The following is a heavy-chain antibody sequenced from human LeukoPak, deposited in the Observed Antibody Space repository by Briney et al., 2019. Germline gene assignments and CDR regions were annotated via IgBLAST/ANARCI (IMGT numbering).Heavy chain of an antibody. Sequence: GGSLRLSCAASRFTFSNAWMSWVRQAPGKGLEWVGRIKSKTDGGATDYTAPVKGRFTISRDDSKNTLYLQMNSLKTEDTAVYYCTTLYSGNYHQFDYWGQGTLVTVSS. D-gene: IGHD1-26*01. J-gene: IGHJ4*02. CDR1: RFTFSNAW. CDR3: TTLYSGNYHQFDY. V-gene: IGHV3-15*01. CDR2: IKSKTDGGAT.